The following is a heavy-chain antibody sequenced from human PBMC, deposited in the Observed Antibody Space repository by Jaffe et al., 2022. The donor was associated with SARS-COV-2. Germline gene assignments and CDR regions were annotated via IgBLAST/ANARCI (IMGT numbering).Heavy chain of an antibody. Sequence: QVQLQESGPGLVKPSQTLSLTCTVSGDSISSVDNYWTWIRQHPGKGLEWIGHIYYSGSTYYNPSLKSRLSMSLDTSRNQFSLNLSSVTAPDTAVYYCAGGLDRAKVLYWGQGTLVTVSS. V-gene: IGHV4-31*03. CDR1: GDSISSVDNY. CDR2: IYYSGST. J-gene: IGHJ4*02. D-gene: IGHD6-19*01. CDR3: AGGLDRAKVLY.